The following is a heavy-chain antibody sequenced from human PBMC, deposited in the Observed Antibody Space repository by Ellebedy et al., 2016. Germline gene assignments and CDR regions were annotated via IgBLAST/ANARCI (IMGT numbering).Heavy chain of an antibody. D-gene: IGHD3-3*01. CDR2: MNPNSGNT. Sequence: ASVKVSCXASGYSFTTYDINWVRQATGQGLEWMGWMNPNSGNTGYAQRFQGRISMTRDTSTSTAYMELNSLKSEDTAVYFCARGDDFWSGRLEYWGQGTPVTVSS. J-gene: IGHJ4*02. V-gene: IGHV1-8*02. CDR1: GYSFTTYD. CDR3: ARGDDFWSGRLEY.